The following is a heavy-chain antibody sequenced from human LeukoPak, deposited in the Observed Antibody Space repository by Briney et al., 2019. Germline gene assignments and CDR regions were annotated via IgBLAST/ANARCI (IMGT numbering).Heavy chain of an antibody. J-gene: IGHJ6*03. CDR3: AGSTNFYYYYMPV. Sequence: SETLSLTCNVSGVSISSYYWSWIRLPAGKGLEWIGRIYSNGITNYNSSLQSRITMSVDTSKKELSLKLSSLTAADTAVYYCAGSTNFYYYYMPVWGKGTTVTVSS. CDR2: IYSNGIT. V-gene: IGHV4-4*07. CDR1: GVSISSYY.